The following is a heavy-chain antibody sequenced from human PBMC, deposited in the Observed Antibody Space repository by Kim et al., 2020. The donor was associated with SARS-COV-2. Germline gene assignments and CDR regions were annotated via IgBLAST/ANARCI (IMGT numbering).Heavy chain of an antibody. V-gene: IGHV3-53*01. CDR3: ARWDQYYYQY. Sequence: GGFLRLSCAASGFTVSSNYMSWVRQAPGKGLEWVSFIYSAGTTKYADSVKGRFAISRDTSKNTLFLQMNSLRAEDTAVYYCARWDQYYYQYWGQGTLVTVSS. CDR1: GFTVSSNY. CDR2: IYSAGTT. D-gene: IGHD3-10*01. J-gene: IGHJ1*01.